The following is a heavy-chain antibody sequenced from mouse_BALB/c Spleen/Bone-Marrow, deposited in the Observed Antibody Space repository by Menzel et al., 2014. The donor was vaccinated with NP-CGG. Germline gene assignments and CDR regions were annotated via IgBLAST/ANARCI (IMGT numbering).Heavy chain of an antibody. D-gene: IGHD2-3*01. CDR1: GFNIKDTY. Sequence: VQLQQPGAELAKPGASVKLSCTASGFNIKDTYMHWVKQRPEQGLEWIGRIDPANGNTKYDPKFQGKATITADTSSNTAYLQLSSLTSEDTAVYYCARWLLNYYAMDYWGQGTSVTVSS. V-gene: IGHV14-3*02. J-gene: IGHJ4*01. CDR3: ARWLLNYYAMDY. CDR2: IDPANGNT.